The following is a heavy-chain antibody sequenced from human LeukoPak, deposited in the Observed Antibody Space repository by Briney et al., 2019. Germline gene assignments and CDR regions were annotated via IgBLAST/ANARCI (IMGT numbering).Heavy chain of an antibody. D-gene: IGHD6-19*01. CDR1: GYTFTNYG. J-gene: IGHJ4*02. CDR2: ISTYSGTP. CDR3: ARGKTIRVADPFDY. V-gene: IGHV1-18*01. Sequence: ASVKVSCKASGYTFTNYGISWVRQAPGQGPEWMGWISTYSGTPNYAQKLQGRVTMTTDTSTNTAYMDLRSLRSDDTAVYYCARGKTIRVADPFDYWGQGTLVTVSS.